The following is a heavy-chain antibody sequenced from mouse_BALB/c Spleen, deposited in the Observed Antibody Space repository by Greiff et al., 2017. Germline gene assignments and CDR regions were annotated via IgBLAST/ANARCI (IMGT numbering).Heavy chain of an antibody. Sequence: EVKLVESGGGLVKPGGSLKLSCAASGFTFSSYAMSWVRQTPEKRLEWVATISSGGSYTYYPDSVKGRFTISRDNAKNTLYLQMSSLRSEDTAMYYCARKGGEDWFAYWGQGTLVTVSA. J-gene: IGHJ3*01. V-gene: IGHV5-9-3*01. CDR1: GFTFSSYA. CDR3: ARKGGEDWFAY. CDR2: ISSGGSYT.